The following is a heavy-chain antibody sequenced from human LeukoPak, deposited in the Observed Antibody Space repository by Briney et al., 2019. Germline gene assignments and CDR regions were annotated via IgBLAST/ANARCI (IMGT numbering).Heavy chain of an antibody. CDR1: GGSFSGYY. V-gene: IGHV4-34*01. J-gene: IGHJ6*02. D-gene: IGHD6-13*01. CDR3: ARDGTAAGLYYYYYYGMDV. Sequence: SETLSLTCAVYGGSFSGYYWSWLRQPPGKGLEWIGEINHSGSTNYNPSLKSRVTISVDTSKNQFSLQLNSVTPEDTAVYYCARDGTAAGLYYYYYYGMDVWGQGTTVTVSS. CDR2: INHSGST.